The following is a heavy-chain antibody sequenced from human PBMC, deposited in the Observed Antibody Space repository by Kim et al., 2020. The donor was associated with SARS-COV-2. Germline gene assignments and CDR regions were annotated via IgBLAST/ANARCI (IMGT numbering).Heavy chain of an antibody. V-gene: IGHV3-23*01. D-gene: IGHD6-13*01. CDR1: GFTFSSYA. Sequence: GGSLRLSCAASGFTFSSYAMSWVRQAPGKGLEWVSAISGSGGSTYYADSVKGRFTISRDNSKNTLYLQMNSLRAEDTAVYYCAKDIRARGIAAFQPYYFDCWGQGTLVTVSS. J-gene: IGHJ4*02. CDR3: AKDIRARGIAAFQPYYFDC. CDR2: ISGSGGST.